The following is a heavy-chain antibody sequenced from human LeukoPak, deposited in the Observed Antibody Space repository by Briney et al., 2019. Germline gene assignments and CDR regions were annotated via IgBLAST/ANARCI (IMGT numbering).Heavy chain of an antibody. Sequence: SETLSLTCTVSGGSISISDYFWGWIRQPPGKGLEWIGRIYYTGITYYNPSLKSRVTMSVDTSKNQFSLNLTSVTAADTALYSCARMPCDNLSWYYPWFDPWGQGTLVTVS. CDR1: GGSISISDYF. J-gene: IGHJ5*02. V-gene: IGHV4-39*01. CDR3: ARMPCDNLSWYYPWFDP. D-gene: IGHD6-13*01. CDR2: IYYTGIT.